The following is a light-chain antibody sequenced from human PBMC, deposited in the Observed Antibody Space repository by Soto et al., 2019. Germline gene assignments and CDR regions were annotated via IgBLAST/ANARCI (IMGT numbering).Light chain of an antibody. CDR1: QSITTY. CDR2: AAS. J-gene: IGKJ3*01. V-gene: IGKV1-39*01. Sequence: DIQMTQSPSSLSASVGDRVTITCRASQSITTYLNWYRQKPGKAPKLLIYAASSLQSGVPSRFSGSGSETEFTLSISSLQPEDFATYYCQHLNNYPPFTFGPGTKVDLE. CDR3: QHLNNYPPFT.